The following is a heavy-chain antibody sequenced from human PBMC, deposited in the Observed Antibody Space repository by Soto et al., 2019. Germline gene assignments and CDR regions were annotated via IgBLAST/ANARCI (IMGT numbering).Heavy chain of an antibody. CDR2: ISSSSSYI. D-gene: IGHD6-19*01. CDR3: ARVYSSGWYWSYFDY. CDR1: GFTFSSYS. Sequence: PGGSLRLSCAASGFTFSSYSMNWVRQAPGKGLEWVSSISSSSSYIYYADSVKGRFTISRDNAKNSLYLQMNSLRAEDTAVYYCARVYSSGWYWSYFDYSGQGTLVTVSS. J-gene: IGHJ4*02. V-gene: IGHV3-21*01.